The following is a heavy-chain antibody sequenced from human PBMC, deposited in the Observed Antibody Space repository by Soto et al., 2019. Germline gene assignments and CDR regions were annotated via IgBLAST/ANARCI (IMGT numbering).Heavy chain of an antibody. CDR1: GGSISSSTYY. D-gene: IGHD3-16*01. V-gene: IGHV4-39*07. CDR3: ARFEGGWFDP. J-gene: IGHJ5*02. Sequence: SETLSLTCTVSGGSISSSTYYWGWIRQPPGKGLEWIGSIYYSGSTYYNPSLKSRVTISVDRSKNQFSLKLSSVTAADTAVYYCARFEGGWFDPWGQGTLVTSPQ. CDR2: IYYSGST.